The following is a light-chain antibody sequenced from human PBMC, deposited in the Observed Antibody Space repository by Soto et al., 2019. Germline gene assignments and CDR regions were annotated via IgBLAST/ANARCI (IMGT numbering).Light chain of an antibody. CDR3: QQYNTYSTWT. CDR1: QSINTW. CDR2: DAS. J-gene: IGKJ1*01. V-gene: IGKV1-5*01. Sequence: DIQMTQSPSTLSASVGDRVTITCRASQSINTWLAWYQQKPGKAPNLLIYDASILLSGVPSRFSGSGSGTEFTLTIISLQPDDFATYYCQQYNTYSTWTFGQGTKVDSK.